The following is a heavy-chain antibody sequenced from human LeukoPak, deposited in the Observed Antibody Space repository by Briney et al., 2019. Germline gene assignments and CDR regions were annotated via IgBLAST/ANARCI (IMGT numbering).Heavy chain of an antibody. CDR2: IYTSGST. V-gene: IGHV4-4*07. J-gene: IGHJ4*02. CDR3: ARGQYSSGWGTRYALYFDY. D-gene: IGHD6-19*01. CDR1: GGSISSYY. Sequence: SETLSLTCTVSGGSISSYYWSWIRQPAGKGLEWIGRIYTSGSTNYNPSLKSRVTMSVDTSKNQFSLKLSSVTAADTAVYYCARGQYSSGWGTRYALYFDYWGQGTLVTVSS.